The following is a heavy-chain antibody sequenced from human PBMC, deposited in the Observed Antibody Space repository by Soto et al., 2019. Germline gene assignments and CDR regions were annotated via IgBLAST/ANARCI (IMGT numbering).Heavy chain of an antibody. CDR3: ARHPNLGVGVTFDGGWFDP. D-gene: IGHD1-26*01. J-gene: IGHJ5*02. Sequence: QVQLQESGPGLVKPSGTLSLTCAVSGGSISSSNWWSWVRQPPGKGLEWIGEIYHSGSTNYNPSLKSRVTISVDKSKNQFSLKLSSVTAADTAVYYCARHPNLGVGVTFDGGWFDPWGQGTLVTVSS. V-gene: IGHV4-4*02. CDR2: IYHSGST. CDR1: GGSISSSNW.